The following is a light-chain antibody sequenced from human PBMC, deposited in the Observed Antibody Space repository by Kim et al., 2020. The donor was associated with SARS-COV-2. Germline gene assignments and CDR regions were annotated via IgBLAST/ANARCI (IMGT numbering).Light chain of an antibody. CDR1: NIGSKS. CDR2: YES. J-gene: IGLJ1*01. CDR3: QVWDSSSDRLYV. V-gene: IGLV3-21*04. Sequence: PGKTARVTCGGNNIGSKSVHWYQQQPGQAPVLVIYYESDRPSGIPERFSGSNSGNTATLTISRVEAGDEADYYCQVWDSSSDRLYVFGTGTKVTVL.